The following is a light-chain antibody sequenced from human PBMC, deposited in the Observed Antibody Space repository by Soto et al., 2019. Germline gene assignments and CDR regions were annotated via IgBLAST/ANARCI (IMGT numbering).Light chain of an antibody. Sequence: DIQMTQSPSSLSASVGDRVTITCRASQGISNYLAWYQQKPGKAPNLLIYAASTLHSGVPSRFRGSGSGTYFTLTISSLQPEDVAPYYCQKCNSAPRTFGHGTKVEIK. V-gene: IGKV1-27*01. CDR1: QGISNY. CDR3: QKCNSAPRT. CDR2: AAS. J-gene: IGKJ1*01.